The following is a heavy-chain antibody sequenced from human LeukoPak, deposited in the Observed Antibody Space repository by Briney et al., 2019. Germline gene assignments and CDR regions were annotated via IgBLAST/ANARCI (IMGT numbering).Heavy chain of an antibody. V-gene: IGHV1-2*06. J-gene: IGHJ5*02. CDR3: ARAINYCGGDCPNNWFDP. Sequence: ASVKVSCKASGYTFTGYYMHWVRQAPGQRLEWMGRINPNSGGTNYAQKFQGRVTMTRDTSISTAYMELSRLRSDDTAVYYCARAINYCGGDCPNNWFDPWGQGTLVTVSS. D-gene: IGHD2-21*02. CDR1: GYTFTGYY. CDR2: INPNSGGT.